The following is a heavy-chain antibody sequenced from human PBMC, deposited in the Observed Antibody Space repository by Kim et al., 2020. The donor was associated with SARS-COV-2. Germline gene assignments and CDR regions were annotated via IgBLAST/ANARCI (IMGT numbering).Heavy chain of an antibody. J-gene: IGHJ4*02. Sequence: GGSLRLSCAASGFTFSSYSMNWVRQAPGKGLEWVSSISSSSSYIYYADSVKGRFTISRDNAKNSLYLQMNSLRAEDTAVYYCARVFRRREGLDYWGQGTLVTVSS. V-gene: IGHV3-21*01. CDR1: GFTFSSYS. CDR2: ISSSSSYI. CDR3: ARVFRRREGLDY.